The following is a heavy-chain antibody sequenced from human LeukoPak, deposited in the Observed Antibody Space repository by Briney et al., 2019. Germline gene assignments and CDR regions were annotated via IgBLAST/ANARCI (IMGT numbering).Heavy chain of an antibody. CDR3: ARDLGYYRADY. D-gene: IGHD1-26*01. Sequence: GGSLRLSCAASGFIVRNYEMNWVRQAPGKGLEWVSYISSSGTTIDYADSVKSRFTISRDNAKNSLYLQMNSLRAEDTAVYYCARDLGYYRADYWGQGTLVTVSS. V-gene: IGHV3-48*03. J-gene: IGHJ4*02. CDR1: GFIVRNYE. CDR2: ISSSGTTI.